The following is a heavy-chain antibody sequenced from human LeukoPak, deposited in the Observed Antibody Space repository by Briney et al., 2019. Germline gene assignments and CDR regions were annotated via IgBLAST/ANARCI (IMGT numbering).Heavy chain of an antibody. D-gene: IGHD6-19*01. V-gene: IGHV4-38-2*01. CDR3: ARALEQWLEYYFDY. J-gene: IGHJ4*02. CDR2: IYHSGTT. Sequence: SETLSLTCAVSGYSISSGYYWGGSRQPPGKGGEGIGIIYHSGTTYYNPSLKTRVTISVAPSKNHFSLNLSSVTAADTAVYYCARALEQWLEYYFDYWGQGTLVTVSS. CDR1: GYSISSGYY.